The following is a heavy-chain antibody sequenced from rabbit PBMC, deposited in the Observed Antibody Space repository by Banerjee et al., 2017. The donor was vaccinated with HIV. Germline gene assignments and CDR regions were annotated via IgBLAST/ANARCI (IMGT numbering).Heavy chain of an antibody. J-gene: IGHJ4*01. V-gene: IGHV1S45*01. CDR1: GFSFSDKYV. D-gene: IGHD4-1*01. Sequence: QEQLAESGGGLVKPGRSLTLTCTASGFSFSDKYVMCWVRQAPGKGLEWIGCINTSSGNTGYASWEKGRFNISKTSSTTVTLQMTSLTAADTATYFCARDLAGAIGWNFNLWGPGTLVTVS. CDR3: ARDLAGAIGWNFNL. CDR2: INTSSGNT.